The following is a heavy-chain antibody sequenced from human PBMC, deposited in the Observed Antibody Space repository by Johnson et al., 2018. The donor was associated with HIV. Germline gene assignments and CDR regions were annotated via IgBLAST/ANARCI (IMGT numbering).Heavy chain of an antibody. CDR3: AKDQGDEAFDI. J-gene: IGHJ3*02. CDR1: GFTFSSYA. V-gene: IGHV3-23*03. D-gene: IGHD2-21*01. Sequence: VQLLESGGGLVQPGGSLRLSCAASGFTFSSYAMSWVRQAPGKGLEWVSLIRWVGPRTYYADSVKGRFTTSRDNSNNTLYLQMKSLSAEDTAVYYCAKDQGDEAFDIWGQGTMVTVSS. CDR2: IRWVGPRT.